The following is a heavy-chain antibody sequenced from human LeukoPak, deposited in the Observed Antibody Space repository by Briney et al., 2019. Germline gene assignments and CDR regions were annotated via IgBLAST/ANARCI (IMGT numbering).Heavy chain of an antibody. CDR3: ARDLVVVVPASNENYYYYMDV. CDR2: INHSGST. Sequence: SETLSLTCAVYGGSFSGYYWSWIRQPPRKGLEWIGEINHSGSTNYNPSLKSRVTISVDTSKNQFSLKLNSVTAADTAVYYCARDLVVVVPASNENYYYYMDVWGKGTTVTVSS. CDR1: GGSFSGYY. J-gene: IGHJ6*03. V-gene: IGHV4-34*01. D-gene: IGHD2-2*01.